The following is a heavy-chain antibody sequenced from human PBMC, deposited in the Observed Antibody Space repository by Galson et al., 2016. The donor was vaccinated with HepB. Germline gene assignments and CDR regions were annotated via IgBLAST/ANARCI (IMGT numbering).Heavy chain of an antibody. D-gene: IGHD3-16*02. CDR3: ARDQRNISRYNYYIDV. V-gene: IGHV3-21*01. J-gene: IGHJ6*03. Sequence: SLRLSCAASGFTFSSYSMIWVRQAPGKGLEWVSSISSSSIYIYYAGSVTGRFTISRDNAKNSLYLQMNSLRAEDTAVYYCARDQRNISRYNYYIDVWGKGTTVTVSS. CDR1: GFTFSSYS. CDR2: ISSSSIYI.